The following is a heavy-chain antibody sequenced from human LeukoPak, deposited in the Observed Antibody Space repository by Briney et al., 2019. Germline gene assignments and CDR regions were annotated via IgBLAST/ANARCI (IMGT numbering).Heavy chain of an antibody. CDR1: GFTFNIYD. CDR3: AKTFHDILTGDQGDWLDP. CDR2: ISYDGTNK. D-gene: IGHD3-9*01. Sequence: GGSLRLSCVASGFTFNIYDMHWVRQAPGKGLEWLALISYDGTNKNYADSVKGRFTVSRDNSKNTLYLQMNSLRREDTAVYYCAKTFHDILTGDQGDWLDPWGQGTLVTVSS. V-gene: IGHV3-30-3*01. J-gene: IGHJ5*02.